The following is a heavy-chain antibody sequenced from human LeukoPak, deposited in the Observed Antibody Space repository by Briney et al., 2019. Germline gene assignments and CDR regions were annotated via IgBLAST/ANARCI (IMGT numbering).Heavy chain of an antibody. CDR1: GYTFTSYY. CDR2: INPSGGST. V-gene: IGHV1-46*01. CDR3: ARVRSGDYDFWSGTHRAAFDI. D-gene: IGHD3-3*01. Sequence: ASVKVSCKASGYTFTSYYMHWVRQAPGQGLEWMGIINPSGGSTSYAQKFQGRVTMTRDTSTSTVYMELSSLRSEDTAVYYCARVRSGDYDFWSGTHRAAFDIWGQGTMVTVSS. J-gene: IGHJ3*02.